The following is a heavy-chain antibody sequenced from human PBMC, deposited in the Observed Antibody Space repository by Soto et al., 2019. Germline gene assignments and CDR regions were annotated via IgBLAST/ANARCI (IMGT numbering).Heavy chain of an antibody. CDR1: GGSFSGYY. D-gene: IGHD3-22*01. J-gene: IGHJ5*02. V-gene: IGHV4-34*01. Sequence: PSETLSLTCAVYGGSFSGYYWSWIRQPPGKGLEWIGEINHSGSTNYNPSLKSRVTISVDTSKNQFSLKLSSVTAADTAVYYCARAYSSGYYFRLDPWRQGTLVTVSS. CDR3: ARAYSSGYYFRLDP. CDR2: INHSGST.